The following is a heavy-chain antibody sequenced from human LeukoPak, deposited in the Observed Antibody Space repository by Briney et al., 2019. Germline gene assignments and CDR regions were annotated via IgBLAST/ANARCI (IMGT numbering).Heavy chain of an antibody. CDR1: GFTFSSYW. Sequence: GGSLRLSCAASGFTFSSYWMSWVRQAPGKGLEGVANIKQDGSEKYYVDSVKGRFTISRDNAKNSLYLQMNSLRAEDTAVYYCARHMIVVVTHDAFDIWGQGTMVTVSS. J-gene: IGHJ3*02. CDR3: ARHMIVVVTHDAFDI. CDR2: IKQDGSEK. V-gene: IGHV3-7*01. D-gene: IGHD3-22*01.